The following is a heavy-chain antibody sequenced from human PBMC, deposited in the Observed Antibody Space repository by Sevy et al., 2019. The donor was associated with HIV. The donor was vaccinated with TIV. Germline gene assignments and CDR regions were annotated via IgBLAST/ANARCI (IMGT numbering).Heavy chain of an antibody. CDR3: ASQRGGYERLYYFDS. Sequence: GGSLRLSCAASGFTFSSYAMSWVRQAPGKGLEWVSAISGSGGSTYYADSVKGRFTISRDNSKNSLYLQMNTLRAEDTAVYYCASQRGGYERLYYFDSWGQGTLVTVSS. D-gene: IGHD5-12*01. CDR1: GFTFSSYA. V-gene: IGHV3-23*01. J-gene: IGHJ4*02. CDR2: ISGSGGST.